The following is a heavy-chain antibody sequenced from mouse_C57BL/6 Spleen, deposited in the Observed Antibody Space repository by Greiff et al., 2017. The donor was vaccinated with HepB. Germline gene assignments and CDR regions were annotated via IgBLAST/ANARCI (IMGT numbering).Heavy chain of an antibody. CDR2: IYPGDGDT. Sequence: QVQLQQSGAELVKPGASVKISCKASGYAFSSYWMNWVKQRPGKGLEWIGQIYPGDGDTNYNGKFKGKATLTADKSSSTAYMQLSSLTSEDSAVYFCARRNYSNSELAYWGQGTLVTVSA. V-gene: IGHV1-80*01. D-gene: IGHD2-5*01. CDR3: ARRNYSNSELAY. J-gene: IGHJ3*01. CDR1: GYAFSSYW.